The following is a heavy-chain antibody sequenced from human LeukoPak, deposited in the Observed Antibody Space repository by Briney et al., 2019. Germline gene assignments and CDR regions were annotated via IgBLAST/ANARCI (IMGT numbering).Heavy chain of an antibody. V-gene: IGHV3-21*01. CDR2: ISSSSNNI. Sequence: GGSLRLSCAASGFTLSTYTMNWVRPAPGKGLEWVSSISSSSNNINYTDSVKGRFTISRDNAMNSVHLQMNSLRVEDTAVYYCARGYQRPDYWGQGTLITVSS. J-gene: IGHJ4*02. CDR1: GFTLSTYT. D-gene: IGHD2-2*01. CDR3: ARGYQRPDY.